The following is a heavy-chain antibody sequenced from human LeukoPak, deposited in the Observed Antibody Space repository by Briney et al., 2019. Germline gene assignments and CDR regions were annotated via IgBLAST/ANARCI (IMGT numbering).Heavy chain of an antibody. CDR2: ISYDGSNK. Sequence: GRSLRLSCAASGFTFSSYAMHWVRQAPGKGLEWVAVISYDGSNKYYADSVKGRFTISRDNSKNTLYLQMNSLRSEDTAVYYCARRLVEMATIGLYYYYGMDVWGQGTTVTVSS. CDR1: GFTFSSYA. CDR3: ARRLVEMATIGLYYYYGMDV. V-gene: IGHV3-30*01. J-gene: IGHJ6*02. D-gene: IGHD5-24*01.